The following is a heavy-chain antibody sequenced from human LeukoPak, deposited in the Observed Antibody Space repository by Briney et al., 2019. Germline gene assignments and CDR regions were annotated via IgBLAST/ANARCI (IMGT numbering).Heavy chain of an antibody. V-gene: IGHV1-18*01. CDR3: ARDFFALLDYYGNSGYYPGSMDV. CDR2: ISAYNGNT. Sequence: ASVKVSCKASGYTFTSYGISWVRQAPGQGLEWLGWISAYNGNTNYAQKLQGRVTMTTDTSTSTAYMELRSLRSDDTAVYYCARDFFALLDYYGNSGYYPGSMDVWGKGTTVTVSS. D-gene: IGHD3-22*01. J-gene: IGHJ6*03. CDR1: GYTFTSYG.